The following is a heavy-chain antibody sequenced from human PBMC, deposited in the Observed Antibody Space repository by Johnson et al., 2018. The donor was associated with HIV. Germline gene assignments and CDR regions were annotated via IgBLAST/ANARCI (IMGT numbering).Heavy chain of an antibody. D-gene: IGHD2-2*01. Sequence: QVQLVESGGGLIQPGGSLRLSCAASGFTVSSNYMSWIRQAPGKGLEWVSFISSSGSTIYYSDSVKGRFTISRDNSKNTLYMQMNSLRAEDTAVYYRARNGLIPAAKGVAFDIWGQGTTVTVSS. CDR1: GFTVSSNY. J-gene: IGHJ3*02. V-gene: IGHV3-11*04. CDR3: ARNGLIPAAKGVAFDI. CDR2: ISSSGSTI.